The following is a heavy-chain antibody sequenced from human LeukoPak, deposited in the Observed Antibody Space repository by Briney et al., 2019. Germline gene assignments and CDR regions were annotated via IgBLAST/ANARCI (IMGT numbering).Heavy chain of an antibody. CDR1: GFTFSSYA. CDR2: ISGSGGST. J-gene: IGHJ3*02. D-gene: IGHD3-16*02. V-gene: IGHV3-23*01. CDR3: AKDQMITFGGVIDHLIDI. Sequence: GGSLRLSCAASGFTFSSYAMSWVRQAPGKGLEWVSGISGSGGSTYYADSVKGRFTISRDNSKNTLYLQMNSLRAEDTAVYYCAKDQMITFGGVIDHLIDIWGQGTMVTVSS.